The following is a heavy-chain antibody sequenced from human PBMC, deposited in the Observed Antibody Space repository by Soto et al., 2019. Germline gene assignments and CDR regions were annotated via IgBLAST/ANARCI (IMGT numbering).Heavy chain of an antibody. V-gene: IGHV3-33*01. D-gene: IGHD2-15*01. J-gene: IGHJ6*02. CDR3: ARGDCSGGSCYSQGVWWYYGMDV. CDR2: IWYDGSNK. Sequence: PGGSLRLSCAASGFTFSSYGMHWVRQAPGKGLEWVAVIWYDGSNKYYADSVKGRFTISRDNSKNTLYLQMNSLRAEDTAVYYCARGDCSGGSCYSQGVWWYYGMDVWGQGT. CDR1: GFTFSSYG.